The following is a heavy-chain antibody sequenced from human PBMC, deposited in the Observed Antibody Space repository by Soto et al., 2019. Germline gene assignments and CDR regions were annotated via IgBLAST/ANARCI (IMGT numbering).Heavy chain of an antibody. V-gene: IGHV1-69*01. CDR2: IIPIFGTA. Sequence: QVQLVQSGAEVKKPGSSVKVSCKASGGTFSSYSISWVRQAPGQGLEWMGGIIPIFGTANYAQKFQGRVTITEDESTSTAYMERSSLRSGGMALYYCARSRCGSYYCGMDVWGQEATVTVSS. D-gene: IGHD1-26*01. CDR1: GGTFSSYS. CDR3: ARSRCGSYYCGMDV. J-gene: IGHJ6*02.